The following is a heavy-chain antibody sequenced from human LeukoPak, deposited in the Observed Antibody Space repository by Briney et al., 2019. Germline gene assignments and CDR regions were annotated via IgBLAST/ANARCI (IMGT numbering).Heavy chain of an antibody. Sequence: PGGSLRLSCAASGFTFSSYAMHWVRQAPGKGLEWVAVISYDGSNKYYADSVKGRFTISRDNSKNTLYLQMNSLRAEDTAVYYCARAAGAVRPTYYYYGMDVWGQGTTVTVSS. J-gene: IGHJ6*02. V-gene: IGHV3-30-3*01. CDR1: GFTFSSYA. CDR2: ISYDGSNK. CDR3: ARAAGAVRPTYYYYGMDV. D-gene: IGHD6-6*01.